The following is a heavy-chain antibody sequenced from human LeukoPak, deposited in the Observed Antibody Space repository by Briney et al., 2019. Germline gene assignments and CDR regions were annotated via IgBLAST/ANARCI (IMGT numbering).Heavy chain of an antibody. CDR2: IYYSGST. D-gene: IGHD4-17*01. J-gene: IGHJ4*02. V-gene: IGHV4-59*01. Sequence: SETLSLTCTVSGGSISSYYWSWIRQPPGKGLEWIGYIYYSGSTNYNPSLKSRVTISVETSKKQCSLKLSSVTAADTAVYYCARSTVTTKALDYWGQGTLVTVSS. CDR3: ARSTVTTKALDY. CDR1: GGSISSYY.